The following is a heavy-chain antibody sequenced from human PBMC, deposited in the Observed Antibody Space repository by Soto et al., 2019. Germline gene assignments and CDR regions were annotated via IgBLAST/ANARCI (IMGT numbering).Heavy chain of an antibody. D-gene: IGHD1-1*01. J-gene: IGHJ4*02. CDR2: INTGNGDT. CDR1: GYSFTRYA. CDR3: ARHVHNQGFEYYFDS. V-gene: IGHV1-3*04. Sequence: ASVKVSCKVSGYSFTRYALHWVRQAPGQRLEWMGWINTGNGDTNYSQRFQGRVAITRDTSASTAYMELSSLRSEDTAVYYCARHVHNQGFEYYFDSWGQGTLVTVSS.